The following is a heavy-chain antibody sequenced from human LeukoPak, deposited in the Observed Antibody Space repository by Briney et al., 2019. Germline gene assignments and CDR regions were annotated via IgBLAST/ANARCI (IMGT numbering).Heavy chain of an antibody. D-gene: IGHD3-22*01. CDR1: GFTFSSYG. J-gene: IGHJ4*02. CDR2: ISYDGSNK. CDR3: AREGRRQAYYYDSSGCPDY. Sequence: GGSLRLSCAASGFTFSSYGMHWVRQAPGKGLEWVAVISYDGSNKYYADSVKGRFTISRDNAKNSLYLQMNSLRAEDTAVYYCAREGRRQAYYYDSSGCPDYWGQGILVTVSS. V-gene: IGHV3-30*03.